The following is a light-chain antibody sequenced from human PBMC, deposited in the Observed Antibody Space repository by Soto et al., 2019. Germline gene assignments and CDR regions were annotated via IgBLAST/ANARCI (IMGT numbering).Light chain of an antibody. CDR1: QSVSSN. V-gene: IGKV3-15*01. CDR3: QQYNNWPGT. Sequence: EIVMTQSPATLPVSPGERATLSCRASQSVSSNLAWYQQKPGQAPRLLIYGASTRATGIPARFSGSGSGTEFTLTISSLQSEDFAVYYCQQYNNWPGTFGHGTKLEIK. CDR2: GAS. J-gene: IGKJ2*01.